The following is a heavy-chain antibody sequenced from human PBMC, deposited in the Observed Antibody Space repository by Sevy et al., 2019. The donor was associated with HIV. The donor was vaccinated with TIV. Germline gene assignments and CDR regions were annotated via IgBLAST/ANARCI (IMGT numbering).Heavy chain of an antibody. Sequence: SETLSLTCTVSGDSISSYYWSWIRQPPGKGLEWIGYIYYSGSTNYNPSLKSRVTISVDTSKNQFSLKLSSVTAADTAVYYCARHGGSSFQHWGQGTLVTVSS. CDR2: IYYSGST. CDR3: ARHGGSSFQH. V-gene: IGHV4-59*08. J-gene: IGHJ1*01. CDR1: GDSISSYY. D-gene: IGHD6-6*01.